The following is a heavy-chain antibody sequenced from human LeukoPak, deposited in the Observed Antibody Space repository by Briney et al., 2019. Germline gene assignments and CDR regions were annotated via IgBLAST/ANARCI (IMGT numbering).Heavy chain of an antibody. CDR1: GFTFSSYD. CDR3: ANRIAATGVVY. Sequence: GGSLRLSCAASGFTFSSYDMTWVRQAPGRGLEWVSSIRPSGDNTYYADSVKGRFTISRDNSKNTLYLQMNSLRAEDTAVYYCANRIAATGVVYWGQGTLVTVSS. J-gene: IGHJ4*02. CDR2: IRPSGDNT. D-gene: IGHD6-13*01. V-gene: IGHV3-23*01.